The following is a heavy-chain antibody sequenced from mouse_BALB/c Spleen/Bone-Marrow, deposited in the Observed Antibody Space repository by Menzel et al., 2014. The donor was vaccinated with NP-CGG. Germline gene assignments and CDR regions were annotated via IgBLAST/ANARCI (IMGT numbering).Heavy chain of an antibody. CDR3: ARSDGYRALDY. CDR2: IYPGDGDT. V-gene: IGHV1-82*01. D-gene: IGHD2-3*01. Sequence: VQLQQSGPELVKPGASVRISCKASGYAFSNSWMNWVKQRPGQGLEWIGRIYPGDGDTYYNGKLKGKATLTADKSSSTAYMQLSSLTSVDSAVYFCARSDGYRALDYWGQGTSVTVSS. J-gene: IGHJ4*01. CDR1: GYAFSNSW.